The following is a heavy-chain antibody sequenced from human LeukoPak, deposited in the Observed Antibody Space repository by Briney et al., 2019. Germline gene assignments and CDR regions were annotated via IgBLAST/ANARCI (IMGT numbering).Heavy chain of an antibody. CDR2: ISSTGSSV. V-gene: IGHV3-48*03. D-gene: IGHD5-12*01. Sequence: GGSLRLSCAVSGFTFGSFEMNWVRQAPGKGLEWVSKISSTGSSVYYADTLKGRFTISRDNAKSALYLQMNSLRAEDTAVYYCARNRDIVAYFDYWGQGTLVTVSS. J-gene: IGHJ4*02. CDR3: ARNRDIVAYFDY. CDR1: GFTFGSFE.